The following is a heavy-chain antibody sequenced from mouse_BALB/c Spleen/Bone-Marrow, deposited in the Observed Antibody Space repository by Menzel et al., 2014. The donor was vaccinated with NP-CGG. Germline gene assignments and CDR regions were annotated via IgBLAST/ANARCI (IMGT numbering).Heavy chain of an antibody. CDR1: GYTFPSYT. D-gene: IGHD1-2*01. V-gene: IGHV1-4*01. J-gene: IGHJ4*01. Sequence: QVQLQQSGAELARPGASVKMSCTASGYTFPSYTIHWVKQRPGQGLEWIGYINPSSGYANYNQNFKDKATLTADKSSSTAYMQLSSLTSEDSAVFYCARGGLRLPHAMDYWGQGTSVTVSS. CDR3: ARGGLRLPHAMDY. CDR2: INPSSGYA.